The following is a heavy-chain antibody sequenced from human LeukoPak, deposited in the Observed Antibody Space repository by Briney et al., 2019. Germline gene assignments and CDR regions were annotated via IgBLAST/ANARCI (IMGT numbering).Heavy chain of an antibody. D-gene: IGHD6-19*01. J-gene: IGHJ6*03. CDR1: GFTISSYA. CDR2: ISGSGSST. Sequence: GGSLRLSCAASGFTISSYAMTWVRQAPGKGLEWVSAISGSGSSTYYSDSVKGRFTISRDNSKNTMYLQMNSLRAEDTAVYYCAQDYSSGPGYYYYMDVWGQGTTVTVSS. V-gene: IGHV3-23*01. CDR3: AQDYSSGPGYYYYMDV.